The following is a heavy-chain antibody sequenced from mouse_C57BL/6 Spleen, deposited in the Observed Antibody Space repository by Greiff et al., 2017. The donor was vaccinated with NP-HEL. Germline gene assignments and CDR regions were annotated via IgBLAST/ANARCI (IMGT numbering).Heavy chain of an antibody. CDR1: GYTFTDYY. CDR3: ARRGGNFDY. CDR2: INPNNGGT. J-gene: IGHJ2*01. Sequence: EVQLQQSGPELVKPGASVKISCKASGYTFTDYYMNWVKQSHGKSLEWIGDINPNNGGTSYNQKFKGKATLTVDKSSSTAYMELRSLTSEDSAVYDCARRGGNFDYWGQGTTLTVSS. V-gene: IGHV1-26*01. D-gene: IGHD1-1*02.